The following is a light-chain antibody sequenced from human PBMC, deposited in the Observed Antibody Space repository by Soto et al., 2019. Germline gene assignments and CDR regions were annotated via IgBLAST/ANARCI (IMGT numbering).Light chain of an antibody. CDR1: QSVSSY. V-gene: IGKV3-11*01. J-gene: IGKJ2*01. Sequence: EIVLTQSPATLSLSPGERVTLSCSASQSVSSYLAWYQQKPGQAPRLLIYDASNRTTGVPARLSGSGSGTDFTLIISSLEPEEFAIYYWQQRSTWPPLTAFGQGKKLEIK. CDR3: QQRSTWPPLTA. CDR2: DAS.